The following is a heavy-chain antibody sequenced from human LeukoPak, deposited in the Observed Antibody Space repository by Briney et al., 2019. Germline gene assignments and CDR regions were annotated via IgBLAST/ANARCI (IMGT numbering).Heavy chain of an antibody. CDR3: TRDMRGAAAADDAFDI. CDR1: RYTFTSCD. CDR2: MNPNSGDT. D-gene: IGHD6-13*01. Sequence: GASVKVSCKASRYTFTSCDINWVRQATGQGLEWMGWMNPNSGDTGYAQNFQGRVTITRDTSISTAYMELSSLRSEDTAVYYCTRDMRGAAAADDAFDIWGQGTMVTVSS. V-gene: IGHV1-8*03. J-gene: IGHJ3*02.